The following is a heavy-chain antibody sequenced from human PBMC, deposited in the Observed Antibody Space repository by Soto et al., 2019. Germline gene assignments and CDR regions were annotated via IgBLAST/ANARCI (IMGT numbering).Heavy chain of an antibody. J-gene: IGHJ4*02. D-gene: IGHD1-26*01. CDR2: ISGISSYI. CDR3: ASQNEEAVGAASVDY. Sequence: EVQLVESGGGLVKPGGSLRLSCAASGFTFSSYTMNWVRQAPGKGLEWVSSISGISSYIYYADSVKGRFTISRDNAKNSLYLQMNSLRAEDTAVYYCASQNEEAVGAASVDYWGQGTLVTVSS. CDR1: GFTFSSYT. V-gene: IGHV3-21*01.